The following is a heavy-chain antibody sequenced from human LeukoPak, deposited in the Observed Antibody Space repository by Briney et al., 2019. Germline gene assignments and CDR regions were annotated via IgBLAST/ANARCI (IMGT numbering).Heavy chain of an antibody. V-gene: IGHV3-23*01. CDR1: GFTFSSYA. J-gene: IGHJ6*03. CDR2: ISGSGGST. D-gene: IGHD3-3*01. CDR3: AKDGKYHDFWSGYYSRSYYYYMDV. Sequence: PGRSLRLSCAASGFTFSSYAMSVVRQAPGKGLEWVSAISGSGGSTYYADSVKGRFTISRDNSKNTLYLQMNSLRAEDTAVYYCAKDGKYHDFWSGYYSRSYYYYMDVWGKGTTVTVSS.